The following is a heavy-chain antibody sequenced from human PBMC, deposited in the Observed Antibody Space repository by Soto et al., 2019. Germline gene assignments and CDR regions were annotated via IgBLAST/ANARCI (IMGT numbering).Heavy chain of an antibody. CDR3: ARVHYYGSGSYPLSYYYMDV. CDR1: GGSISSYY. D-gene: IGHD3-10*01. CDR2: IYYSGST. V-gene: IGHV4-59*01. Sequence: PSETLSLTCTVSGGSISSYYWSWIRQPPGKGLEWIGYIYYSGSTNYNPSLKSRVTISVDTSKNQFSLKLSSVTAADTAVYYCARVHYYGSGSYPLSYYYMDVWGKGTTVTV. J-gene: IGHJ6*03.